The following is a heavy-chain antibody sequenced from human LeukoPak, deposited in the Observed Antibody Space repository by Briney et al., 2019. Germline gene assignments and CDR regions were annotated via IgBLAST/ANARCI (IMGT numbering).Heavy chain of an antibody. J-gene: IGHJ6*02. CDR2: INHSGST. V-gene: IGHV4-34*01. Sequence: PSETLSLTCAVYGGSFGGYYWSWIRQPPGKGLEWIGEINHSGSTNYNPSLKSRVTISVDTSKNQFSLKLSSVTAADTAVYYCARGRDDFWSGYYRLYYYGMDVWGQGTTVTVSS. D-gene: IGHD3-3*01. CDR3: ARGRDDFWSGYYRLYYYGMDV. CDR1: GGSFGGYY.